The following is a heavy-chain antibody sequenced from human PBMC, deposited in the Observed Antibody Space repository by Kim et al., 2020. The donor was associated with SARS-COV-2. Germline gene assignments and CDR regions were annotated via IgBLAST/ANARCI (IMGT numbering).Heavy chain of an antibody. Sequence: SETLSLTCAVYGGSFGAYYWGWVRQPPGKGLEWIGEVSQRGSSVYNPSLKSRATISLDTSLNHLSLKLTSVTAADTAVYFCPRDEWQREKRTDYWGQGTLVIVSS. CDR2: VSQRGSS. D-gene: IGHD5-12*01. CDR1: GGSFGAYY. V-gene: IGHV4-34*01. CDR3: PRDEWQREKRTDY. J-gene: IGHJ4*02.